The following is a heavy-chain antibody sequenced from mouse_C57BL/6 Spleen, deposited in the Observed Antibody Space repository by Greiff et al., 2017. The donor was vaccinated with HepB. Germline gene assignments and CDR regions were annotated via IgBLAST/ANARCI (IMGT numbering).Heavy chain of an antibody. V-gene: IGHV1-53*01. D-gene: IGHD1-1*01. J-gene: IGHJ1*03. CDR3: AKGGFITTVVAHWYVDV. CDR2: INPSNGGT. CDR1: GYTFTSYW. Sequence: QVQLQQPGTELVKPGASVKLSCKASGYTFTSYWMHWVKQRPGQGLEWIGNINPSNGGTNYNEKFKSKATLTVDNSSSTAYMQLSSLTSEDSAVYYCAKGGFITTVVAHWYVDVWGTGTTVTVSS.